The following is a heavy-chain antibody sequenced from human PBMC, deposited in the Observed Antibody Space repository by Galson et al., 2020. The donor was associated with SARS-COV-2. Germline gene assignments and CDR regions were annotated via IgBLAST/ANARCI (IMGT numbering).Heavy chain of an antibody. CDR3: ARGGSGSYDIQYYYYGMDV. J-gene: IGHJ6*02. V-gene: IGHV4-31*03. Sequence: APETLSLTCTVSGGSISSGGYHWRWIRQHPGTGLEWLGYIYSSGSPYYNPSLKRRVTISVDTSKNQFSLKLSSVTAADTAVYYCARGGSGSYDIQYYYYGMDVWGQGTTVTVSS. CDR1: GGSISSGGYH. CDR2: IYSSGSP. D-gene: IGHD3-10*01.